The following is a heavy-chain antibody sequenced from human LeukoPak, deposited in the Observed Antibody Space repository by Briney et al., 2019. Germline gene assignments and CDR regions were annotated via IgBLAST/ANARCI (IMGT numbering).Heavy chain of an antibody. CDR2: ISAYNGNT. D-gene: IGHD3-3*01. Sequence: ASVKVSCKASGYTFTSYGISWVRQAPGQGLEWMGWISAYNGNTNYAQKLQGRVTMTTDTSTSTAYMELRSLRSDDTAVYYCARVLESITIFGVVIPSYYMDVWGKGTTVTVSS. V-gene: IGHV1-18*01. J-gene: IGHJ6*03. CDR3: ARVLESITIFGVVIPSYYMDV. CDR1: GYTFTSYG.